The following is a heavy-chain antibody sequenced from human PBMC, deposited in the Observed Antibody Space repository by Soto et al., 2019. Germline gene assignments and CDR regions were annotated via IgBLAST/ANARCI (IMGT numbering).Heavy chain of an antibody. V-gene: IGHV3-23*05. Sequence: EVQLLESGGGWVQPGGSLRLSCAASGFTFSTYAMTWVRLAPGRGLEWVLGIKSSGSPTDYPESVKGRFTISRDNLMNTLLLDMNGLRAEDTAIYYCAKAPRGGASGDWYFDLWGRGTLVTVSS. J-gene: IGHJ2*01. D-gene: IGHD3-10*01. CDR1: GFTFSTYA. CDR3: AKAPRGGASGDWYFDL. CDR2: IKSSGSPT.